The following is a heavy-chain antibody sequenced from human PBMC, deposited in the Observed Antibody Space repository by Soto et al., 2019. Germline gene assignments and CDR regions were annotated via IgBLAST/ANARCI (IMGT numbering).Heavy chain of an antibody. CDR2: IYYSGST. J-gene: IGHJ4*02. V-gene: IGHV4-59*01. CDR3: ARGYCSGGSCYDY. Sequence: XGTLSLTCTVSGGSISSYYWSWIRQPPGKGLEWIGYIYYSGSTNYNPSLKSRVTISVDTSKNQFSLKLSSVTAADTAVYYCARGYCSGGSCYDYWGQGTLVTVSS. CDR1: GGSISSYY. D-gene: IGHD2-15*01.